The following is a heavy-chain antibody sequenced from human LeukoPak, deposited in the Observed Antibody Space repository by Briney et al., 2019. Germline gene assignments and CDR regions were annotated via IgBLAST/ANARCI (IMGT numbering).Heavy chain of an antibody. D-gene: IGHD3-22*01. Sequence: QTGGSLRLSCAASGFTFSSYAMSWVRQAPGKGLESVSSISGSGGSTYYPDSVKGRFTISRDNSKNTLYLHMSSLRAEDTAVYYCAKGRWLILPFDYWGQGTLVTVSS. V-gene: IGHV3-23*01. CDR3: AKGRWLILPFDY. J-gene: IGHJ4*02. CDR2: ISGSGGST. CDR1: GFTFSSYA.